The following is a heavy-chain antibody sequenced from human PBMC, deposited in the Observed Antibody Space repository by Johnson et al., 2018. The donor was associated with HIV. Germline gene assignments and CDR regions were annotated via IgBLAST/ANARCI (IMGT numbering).Heavy chain of an antibody. CDR3: AKNNEEWDVLPVDGFDR. D-gene: IGHD1-26*01. J-gene: IGHJ3*02. CDR1: GFTFSSYW. CDR2: IKQDGSEK. V-gene: IGHV3-7*01. Sequence: VQLVESGGGLVQPGGSLRLSCAASGFTFSSYWMSWVRQAPGKGLEWVANIKQDGSEKYYVDSVVKGRFIISRDNSKNTLYLQMNSLRTDDTTVYYCAKNNEEWDVLPVDGFDRWGQGTLITVSA.